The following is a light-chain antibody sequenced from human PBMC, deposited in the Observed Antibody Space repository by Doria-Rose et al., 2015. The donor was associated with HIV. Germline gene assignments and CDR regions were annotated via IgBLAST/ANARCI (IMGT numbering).Light chain of an antibody. V-gene: IGKV4-1*01. J-gene: IGKJ3*01. CDR3: QQYYDTPS. Sequence: DIRMTQSPESLGMSLGERATLNCKSNQSLLYTSKNYLAWYQQKPGQSPKFLIYWASTRQSGLPARFSGSGSGTDFTHTISSLEAEDVAVYYCQQYYDTPSFGPGTTVDIK. CDR2: WAS. CDR1: QSLLYTSKNY.